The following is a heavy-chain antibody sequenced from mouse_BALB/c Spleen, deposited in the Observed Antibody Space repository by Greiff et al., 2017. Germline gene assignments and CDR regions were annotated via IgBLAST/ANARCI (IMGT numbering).Heavy chain of an antibody. Sequence: EVKLVESGGGLVKPGGSLKLSCAASGFTFSSYAMSWVRQTPEKRLEWVATISSGGSYTYYPDSVKGRFTISRDNAKNTLYLQMSSLRSEDTAMYYCARHGGYGNYVAYWGQGTLVTVSA. CDR2: ISSGGSYT. V-gene: IGHV5-9-3*01. J-gene: IGHJ3*01. CDR3: ARHGGYGNYVAY. D-gene: IGHD2-1*01. CDR1: GFTFSSYA.